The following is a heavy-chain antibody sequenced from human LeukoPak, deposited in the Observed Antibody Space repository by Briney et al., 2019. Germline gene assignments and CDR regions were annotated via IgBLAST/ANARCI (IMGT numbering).Heavy chain of an antibody. D-gene: IGHD6-19*01. CDR2: IYYSGST. V-gene: IGHV4-30-4*08. J-gene: IGHJ4*02. CDR1: GGSISSGDYY. CDR3: ARDAQRAYSSGGGREFDY. Sequence: SETLSLTCTVSGGSISSGDYYWSWIRQPPGKGREWIGYIYYSGSTYYNPSLKSRVTISVDTSKNQFSLKLSSVTAADTAVYYCARDAQRAYSSGGGREFDYWGQGTLVTVSS.